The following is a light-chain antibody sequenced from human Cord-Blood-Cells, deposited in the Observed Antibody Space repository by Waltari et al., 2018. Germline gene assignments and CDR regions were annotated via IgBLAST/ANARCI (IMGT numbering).Light chain of an antibody. CDR3: QQRSNWPLT. V-gene: IGKV3-11*01. Sequence: IVFTQSPPTLSLSPGERATLSCRASQSVSSYLAWYQQKPGQAPRLRIYDASNRATGIPARFSGSGSGTDFTLTISSLEPEDFAVYYCQQRSNWPLTFGGGTKVEIK. CDR1: QSVSSY. CDR2: DAS. J-gene: IGKJ4*01.